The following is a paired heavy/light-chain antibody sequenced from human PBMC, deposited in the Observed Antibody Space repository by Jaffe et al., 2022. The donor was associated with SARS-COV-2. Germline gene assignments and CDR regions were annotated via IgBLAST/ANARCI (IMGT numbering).Light chain of an antibody. CDR3: QQRSNWRGYT. CDR2: DAS. Sequence: EIVLTQSPATLSLSPGERATLSCRASQSVSSYLAWYQQKPGQAPRLLIYDASNRATGIPARFSGSGSGTDFTLTISSLEPEDFAVYYCQQRSNWRGYTFGQGTKLEIK. V-gene: IGKV3-11*01. CDR1: QSVSSY. J-gene: IGKJ2*01.
Heavy chain of an antibody. CDR2: ISYDGSNK. V-gene: IGHV3-30-3*01. CDR1: GFTFSSYA. D-gene: IGHD3-3*01. CDR3: AREHDFWSGYSQVDYYYGMDV. Sequence: QVQLVESGGGVVQPGRSLRLSCAASGFTFSSYAMHWVRQAPGKGLEWVAVISYDGSNKYYADSVKGRFTISRDNSKNTLYLQMNSLRAEDTAVYYCAREHDFWSGYSQVDYYYGMDVWGQGTTVTVSS. J-gene: IGHJ6*02.